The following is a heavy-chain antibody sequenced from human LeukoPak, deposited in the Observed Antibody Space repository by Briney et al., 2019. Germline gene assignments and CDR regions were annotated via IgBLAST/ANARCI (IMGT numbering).Heavy chain of an antibody. V-gene: IGHV3-13*01. D-gene: IGHD3-10*01. J-gene: IGHJ4*02. Sequence: PGGSVRLSCAASGFTFSSYDMYWVRQGTGKGLEWVSGIGTAGDTYYPGSVKGRFTISRDNAKNSLYLQMNSLRAGDTAVYYCARSGRFGELFPFDYWGQGTLVTVSS. CDR1: GFTFSSYD. CDR3: ARSGRFGELFPFDY. CDR2: IGTAGDT.